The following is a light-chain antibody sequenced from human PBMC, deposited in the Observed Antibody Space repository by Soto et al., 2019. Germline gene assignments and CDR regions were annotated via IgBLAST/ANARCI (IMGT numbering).Light chain of an antibody. V-gene: IGKV1-5*03. CDR3: QQYNSYPRD. Sequence: DIQMTQSPSTLSASVGDRVTITCRASQSINSWLAWYQQKPGKAPKLLIYKASTLESGVPSRFSGSASETEFTLTISSLQPDDFATYYCQQYNSYPRDFGPGTKVPIK. J-gene: IGKJ3*01. CDR1: QSINSW. CDR2: KAS.